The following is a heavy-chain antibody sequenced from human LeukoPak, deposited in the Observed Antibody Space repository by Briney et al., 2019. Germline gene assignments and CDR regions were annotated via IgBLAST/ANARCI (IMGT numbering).Heavy chain of an antibody. CDR2: INPNSGGT. V-gene: IGHV1-2*02. Sequence: GASVKASGKASGHTFTGYYMHWVRQAPGQGREWMGWINPNSGGTNYAQKFQGRVTMTRDTSISTAYMELSRLRSDDTAVYYCARAPLGQTFDYWGQGTLVTVSS. CDR3: ARAPLGQTFDY. D-gene: IGHD3-16*01. CDR1: GHTFTGYY. J-gene: IGHJ4*02.